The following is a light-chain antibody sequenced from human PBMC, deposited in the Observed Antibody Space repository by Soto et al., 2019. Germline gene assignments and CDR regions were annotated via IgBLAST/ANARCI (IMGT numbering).Light chain of an antibody. J-gene: IGLJ3*02. Sequence: QSALTQPASVSGSPGQSITISCTGTSSDIGDYNYVSWYQQHPGKAPKLMIYEASNRPSGVSNRFSGSKSGNTASLTISGIEEQDEADYYCSSYTSSSTLRVFGGGTKVTVL. CDR1: SSDIGDYNY. CDR3: SSYTSSSTLRV. V-gene: IGLV2-14*01. CDR2: EAS.